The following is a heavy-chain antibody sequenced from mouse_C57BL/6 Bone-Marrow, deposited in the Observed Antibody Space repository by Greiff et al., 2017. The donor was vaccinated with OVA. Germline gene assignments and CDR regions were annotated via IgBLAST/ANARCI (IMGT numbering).Heavy chain of an antibody. J-gene: IGHJ3*01. D-gene: IGHD1-1*01. V-gene: IGHV1-64*01. CDR3: ARSHYYGSSYPIAY. Sequence: QVQLQQPGAELVKPGASVKLSCKASGYTFTSYWMHWVKQRPGQGLEWIGMFHPNSGSSNYNEKFKSQATLTVDKSSSTAYMQLSSRISEDSAVYYCARSHYYGSSYPIAYWGQGTLVTVSA. CDR2: FHPNSGSS. CDR1: GYTFTSYW.